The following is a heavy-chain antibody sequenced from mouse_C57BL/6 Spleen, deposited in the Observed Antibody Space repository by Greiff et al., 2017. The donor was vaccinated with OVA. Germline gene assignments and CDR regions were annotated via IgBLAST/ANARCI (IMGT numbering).Heavy chain of an antibody. CDR3: AREGGNYGAMDY. V-gene: IGHV1-66*01. J-gene: IGHJ4*01. CDR1: GYSFTSYY. CDR2: IYPGSGNT. Sequence: QVQLQQSGPELVKPGASVKISCKASGYSFTSYYIHWVKQRPGQGLAWIGWIYPGSGNTKYNEKFKGKATLTADTSSSTAYMQLSSLTSGDSAVYYCAREGGNYGAMDYWGQGTSVTVSS. D-gene: IGHD2-1*01.